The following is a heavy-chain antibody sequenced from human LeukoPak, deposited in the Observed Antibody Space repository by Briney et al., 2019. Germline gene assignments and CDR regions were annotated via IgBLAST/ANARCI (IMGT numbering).Heavy chain of an antibody. J-gene: IGHJ4*02. CDR2: IKQDGSEK. V-gene: IGHV3-7*01. Sequence: PGGSLRLSCAAAGFTFSSYWVSWVRQAPGKGLEWVANIKQDGSEKYYVDSVKGRFTISRDNAKNSLYLQMNSLRAEDTAVYYCARSGNGVCRYWGQGTLVTVSS. CDR3: ARSGNGVCRY. CDR1: GFTFSSYW. D-gene: IGHD2-8*01.